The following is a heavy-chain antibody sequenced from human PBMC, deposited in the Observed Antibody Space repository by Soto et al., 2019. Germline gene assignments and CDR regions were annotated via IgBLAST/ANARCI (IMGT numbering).Heavy chain of an antibody. D-gene: IGHD2-15*01. CDR3: ARSQGGSSMLDIYYDDYYGMDD. V-gene: IGHV1-69*06. Sequence: QVQLVQSGAEVKKPGSSVKVSCKAPGVTFSTYAISWVRQAPGQGLEWMGGVIHIFGTPKYAQKIQGIVTITADKGTTTGERELRSLISEDTAAYYCARSQGGSSMLDIYYDDYYGMDDCGQGTTVTDAS. CDR2: VIHIFGTP. CDR1: GVTFSTYA. J-gene: IGHJ6*02.